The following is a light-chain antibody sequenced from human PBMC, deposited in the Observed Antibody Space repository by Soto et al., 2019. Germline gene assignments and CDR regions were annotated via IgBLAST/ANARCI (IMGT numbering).Light chain of an antibody. CDR1: SSDVGGNKY. CDR3: SAFTGTTYV. CDR2: DLS. Sequence: QSALTQPASVSGSPGQSITISCTGSSSDVGGNKYVSWYQQYPGKAPKLMICDLSNRPSGVSNRFSGSKSGNTASLTISGLQAEDEADYYCSAFTGTTYVFGTGTKVTVL. J-gene: IGLJ1*01. V-gene: IGLV2-14*01.